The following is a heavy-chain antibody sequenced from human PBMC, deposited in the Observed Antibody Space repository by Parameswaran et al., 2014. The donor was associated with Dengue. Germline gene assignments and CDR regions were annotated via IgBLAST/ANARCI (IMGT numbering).Heavy chain of an antibody. D-gene: IGHD1-14*01. Sequence: ESLKISCAASGFTFSNAWITWVRQAPGKGLEWVGLIKSKTDGGTTDYAAPVKGRFTISRDDSKNTLYLQMNSLKTEDTAVYYCTSLTKEPGRGQGTLVTVSS. CDR1: GFTFSNAW. CDR2: IKSKTDGGTT. CDR3: TSLTKEPG. V-gene: IGHV3-15*01. J-gene: IGHJ4*02.